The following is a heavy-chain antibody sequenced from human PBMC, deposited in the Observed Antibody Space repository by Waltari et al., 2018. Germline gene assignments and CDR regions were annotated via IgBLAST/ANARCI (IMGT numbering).Heavy chain of an antibody. V-gene: IGHV4-61*02. CDR1: GGSISSGSYY. J-gene: IGHJ1*01. CDR3: AREGSGSAVVVTRGFQH. CDR2: IYTSGST. D-gene: IGHD2-21*02. Sequence: QVQLQESGPGLVKPSQTLSLTCTVSGGSISSGSYYWSWIRQPAGKGLEWIGRIYTSGSTNYNPSLKSRVTISVDTSKNQFSLKLSSVTAADTAVYYCAREGSGSAVVVTRGFQHWDQGTLVTVSS.